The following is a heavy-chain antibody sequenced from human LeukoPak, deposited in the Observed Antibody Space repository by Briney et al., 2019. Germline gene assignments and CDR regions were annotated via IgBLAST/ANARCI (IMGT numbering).Heavy chain of an antibody. D-gene: IGHD3-10*01. CDR1: GGTFSSYA. CDR2: IIPILGIA. J-gene: IGHJ5*02. CDR3: ARDRSYGSGSYYLNWFDP. V-gene: IGHV1-69*04. Sequence: SVKVSCKASGGTFSSYAISWVRRAPGQGLEWMGRIIPILGIANYAPKFQGRVTITADKSTSTAYMELSSLRSEDTAVYYCARDRSYGSGSYYLNWFDPWGQGTLVTVSS.